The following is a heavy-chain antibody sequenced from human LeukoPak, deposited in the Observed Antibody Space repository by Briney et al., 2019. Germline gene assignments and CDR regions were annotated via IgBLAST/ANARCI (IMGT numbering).Heavy chain of an antibody. J-gene: IGHJ4*02. CDR2: IGDSGSHI. CDR1: GSTFNAYT. V-gene: IGHV3-21*01. Sequence: GGSLRLSCAASGSTFNAYTVKWVRQAPGKGLEWVSSIGDSGSHIFYADSVKGRFTTSRDNAKNSLYLQMNSLRAEDTAVYYCARDFGVIASTGGIDYWGQGTLVTVSS. D-gene: IGHD2-8*01. CDR3: ARDFGVIASTGGIDY.